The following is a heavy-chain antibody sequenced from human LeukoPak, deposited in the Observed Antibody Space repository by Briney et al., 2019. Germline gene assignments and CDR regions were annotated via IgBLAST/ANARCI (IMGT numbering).Heavy chain of an antibody. CDR2: LYRGGST. Sequence: GGSLRLSCAASGFTVSNNYMSWVRQAPGKGLEWVSVLYRGGSTYYADSVKGRFTISRDNSKNILYLQMNSLRAEDTAVYCCATVPSRLPFDYWGQGTLVTVSS. CDR1: GFTVSNNY. V-gene: IGHV3-66*01. D-gene: IGHD2-2*01. J-gene: IGHJ4*02. CDR3: ATVPSRLPFDY.